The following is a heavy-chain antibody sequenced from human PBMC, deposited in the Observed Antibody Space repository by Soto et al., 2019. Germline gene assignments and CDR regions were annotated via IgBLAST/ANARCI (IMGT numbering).Heavy chain of an antibody. V-gene: IGHV1-18*01. CDR2: MNPNSGDT. Sequence: ASVKVSCKASGYTFTSYDINWVRQATGQGLEWMGWMNPNSGDTNYAQKLQGRVTMTTDTSTSTAYMELRSLRSDDTAVYYCARDSSGYYEDAFDIWGQGTMVTVSS. CDR3: ARDSSGYYEDAFDI. D-gene: IGHD3-22*01. J-gene: IGHJ3*02. CDR1: GYTFTSYD.